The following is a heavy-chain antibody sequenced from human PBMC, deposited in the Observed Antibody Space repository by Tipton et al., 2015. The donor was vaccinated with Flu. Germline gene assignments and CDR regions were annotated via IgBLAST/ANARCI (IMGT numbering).Heavy chain of an antibody. CDR3: ARGGTMAFMAYGMDV. Sequence: TLSLTCTVSGGSISSGGYYWSWIRQHPGKGLEWIGYIYYSGSTYYNPSLKSRVTISVDTSKNQFSLKLSSVTAADTAVYYCARGGTMAFMAYGMDVWGQGTTVTVSS. J-gene: IGHJ6*02. D-gene: IGHD3-10*01. CDR1: GGSISSGGYY. CDR2: IYYSGST. V-gene: IGHV4-31*03.